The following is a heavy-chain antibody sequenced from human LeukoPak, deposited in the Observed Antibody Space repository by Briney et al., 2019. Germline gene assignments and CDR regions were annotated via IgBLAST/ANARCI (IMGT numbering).Heavy chain of an antibody. J-gene: IGHJ4*02. CDR1: GGSISSTGYC. CDR3: ASRYYYASGDY. V-gene: IGHV4-61*09. Sequence: SETLSLTCTVSGGSISSTGYCWSWIRQPAGKGLEWIGHIYTNGNTNYNPSLKSRVTISVDTSKNQFSLKLSSVTAADTAVYYCASRYYYASGDYWGQGTLVTVSS. D-gene: IGHD3-10*01. CDR2: IYTNGNT.